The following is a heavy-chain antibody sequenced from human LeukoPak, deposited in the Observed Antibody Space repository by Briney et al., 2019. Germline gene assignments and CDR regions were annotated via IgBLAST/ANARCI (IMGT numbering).Heavy chain of an antibody. CDR3: ARHPRDGATTYFDY. V-gene: IGHV4-39*01. Sequence: SETLSLTCTVSGDSINSDTYYWGWIRQPPGKGLEWIGSVYYSGSTYYNPSLKSRVTISVDTSKNQLSLKVTSVTAADTAVYYCARHPRDGATTYFDYWGQGTLVTVSS. D-gene: IGHD5-24*01. J-gene: IGHJ4*02. CDR1: GDSINSDTYY. CDR2: VYYSGST.